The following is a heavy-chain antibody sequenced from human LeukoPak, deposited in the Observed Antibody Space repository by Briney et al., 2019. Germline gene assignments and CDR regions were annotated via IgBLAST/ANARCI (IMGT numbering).Heavy chain of an antibody. CDR3: ARIKEQWLAYFDY. CDR2: IYPGDSDT. V-gene: IGHV5-51*01. J-gene: IGHJ4*02. CDR1: GYSFTSYW. D-gene: IGHD6-19*01. Sequence: GESLKISFKGSGYSFTSYWIGWVRQMPGKGLEWIGIIYPGDSDTRYSPSFQGQVTISADKSISTAYLQWSSLKASDTAMYYCARIKEQWLAYFDYWGQGTLVTVSS.